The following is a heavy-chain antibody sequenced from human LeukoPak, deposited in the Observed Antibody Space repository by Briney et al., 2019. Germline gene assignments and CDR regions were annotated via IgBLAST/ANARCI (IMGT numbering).Heavy chain of an antibody. CDR2: IYYSGST. D-gene: IGHD3-9*01. CDR3: ARVLSYDILTGYNRRYNWFDP. J-gene: IGHJ5*02. Sequence: PSETLSLTCTVSGGSISSYYWSWIRQPPGNGLEWIGYIYYSGSTKYNPSLKSRVTISVDTSKNKFSLTLGFVTAADTAVYYCARVLSYDILTGYNRRYNWFDPWGQGTLVTVSS. V-gene: IGHV4-59*12. CDR1: GGSISSYY.